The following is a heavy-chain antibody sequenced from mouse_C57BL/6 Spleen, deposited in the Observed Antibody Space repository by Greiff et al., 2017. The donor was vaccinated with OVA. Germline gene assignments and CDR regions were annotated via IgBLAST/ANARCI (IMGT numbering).Heavy chain of an antibody. CDR2: IDPETGGT. J-gene: IGHJ2*01. Sequence: QVQLQQSGAELVRPGASVTLSCKASGYTFTDYEMHWVKQTPVHGLEWIGAIDPETGGTAYNQKFKGKAILPAAKSSSTAYMELRSLTSEDSAVYYCTRRFITTVVADFDYWGQGTTLTVSS. CDR1: GYTFTDYE. CDR3: TRRFITTVVADFDY. V-gene: IGHV1-15*01. D-gene: IGHD1-1*01.